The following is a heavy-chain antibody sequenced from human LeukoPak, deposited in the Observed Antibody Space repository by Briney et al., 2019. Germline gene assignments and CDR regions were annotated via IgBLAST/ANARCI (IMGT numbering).Heavy chain of an antibody. CDR1: GGSITTSGYY. V-gene: IGHV4-39*01. Sequence: SETLSLTCTVSGGSITTSGYYWGWIRQSPGKGLEWIGSIYYSGSTYYNPSLESRVTISVDTSKNRFSLKLSSVTAADTAVYYCARSYDILTGLSWFDPWGQGTLVTVSS. D-gene: IGHD3-9*01. CDR3: ARSYDILTGLSWFDP. CDR2: IYYSGST. J-gene: IGHJ5*02.